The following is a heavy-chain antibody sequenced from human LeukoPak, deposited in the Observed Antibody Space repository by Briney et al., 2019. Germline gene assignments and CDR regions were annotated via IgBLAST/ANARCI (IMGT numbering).Heavy chain of an antibody. Sequence: PGGSLRLSCAASGFTFSSYEMNWVRQAPGKGLEWVSSISRSATTIYYADSVKGRFTISRDNAKNSLYLQMNSLRAEDTAVYYCARDVGSDYWGQGTLVTVSS. D-gene: IGHD3-16*01. V-gene: IGHV3-48*03. CDR3: ARDVGSDY. CDR2: ISRSATTI. CDR1: GFTFSSYE. J-gene: IGHJ4*02.